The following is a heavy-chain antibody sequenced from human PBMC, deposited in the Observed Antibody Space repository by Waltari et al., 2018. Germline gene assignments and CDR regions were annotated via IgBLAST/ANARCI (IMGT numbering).Heavy chain of an antibody. V-gene: IGHV3-30*02. CDR1: GFTFTKYG. CDR3: AKDSRGYSYGSY. Sequence: QVQLVESGGGVVQPGGSLRLSCVASGFTFTKYGMHWVRQAPGKGLEWGTFIREDGSDKYYADAVKGRFTISRDNSKNTLYLQMNSLRAEDTAVYYCAKDSRGYSYGSYWGQGTLVTVSS. J-gene: IGHJ4*02. D-gene: IGHD5-18*01. CDR2: IREDGSDK.